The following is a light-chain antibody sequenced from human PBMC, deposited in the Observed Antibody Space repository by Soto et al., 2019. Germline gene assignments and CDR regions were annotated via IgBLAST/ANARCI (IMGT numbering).Light chain of an antibody. CDR2: DAS. CDR3: QQRVNWPLFS. J-gene: IGKJ2*03. V-gene: IGKV3-11*01. Sequence: EIVLTQSPATLSLFPGERATLSCRASQSVTTSLAWYQQRPGQVPRLLIYDASNRATGIPARFSGSGSGTDFTLTISSLEPEDFAVYYCQQRVNWPLFSFGPGTKLEIK. CDR1: QSVTTS.